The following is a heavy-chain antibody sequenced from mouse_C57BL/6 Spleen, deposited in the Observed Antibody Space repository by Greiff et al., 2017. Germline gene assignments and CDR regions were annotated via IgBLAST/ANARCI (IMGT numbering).Heavy chain of an antibody. CDR3: AAYYYGSSYQYYFDY. D-gene: IGHD1-1*01. J-gene: IGHJ2*01. V-gene: IGHV1-52*01. CDR1: GYTFTSYW. Sequence: VQLQQSGAELVRPGSSVKLSCKASGYTFTSYWMHWVKQRPIQGLEWIGNIDPSDSETHYNQKFKDKATLTVDKSSSTAYMQLSSLTSEDSAVYYCAAYYYGSSYQYYFDYWGQGTTLTVSS. CDR2: IDPSDSET.